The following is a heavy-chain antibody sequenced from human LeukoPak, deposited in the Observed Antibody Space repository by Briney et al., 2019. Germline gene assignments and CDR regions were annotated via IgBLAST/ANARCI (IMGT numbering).Heavy chain of an antibody. CDR1: GFTFSSYA. CDR3: ARGAIFGVVIIPEPFDY. J-gene: IGHJ4*02. CDR2: ISYDGSNK. V-gene: IGHV3-30*04. D-gene: IGHD3-3*01. Sequence: PGRPLSLSCEASGFTFSSYAMPWVRQALGKGLEWVAVISYDGSNKYNADPVKGGFTISRDNSKNTLYLQMNSLRVEDTAVYYCARGAIFGVVIIPEPFDYWGQGTLVTVSS.